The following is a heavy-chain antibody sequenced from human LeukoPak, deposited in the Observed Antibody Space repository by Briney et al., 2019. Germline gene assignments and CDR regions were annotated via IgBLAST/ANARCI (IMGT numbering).Heavy chain of an antibody. CDR1: GLTFSSYG. J-gene: IGHJ6*03. V-gene: IGHV3-23*01. Sequence: GGSLRLSCAASGLTFSSYGMSWVRQAPGRGLEWVSAISTTGGTTYYADSVRGRFTISRDNSKNTVYLQMNSLRAEDTAVYYCAKDYAGGWPKRGMDVWGKGATVTVSS. CDR2: ISTTGGTT. CDR3: AKDYAGGWPKRGMDV. D-gene: IGHD3-16*01.